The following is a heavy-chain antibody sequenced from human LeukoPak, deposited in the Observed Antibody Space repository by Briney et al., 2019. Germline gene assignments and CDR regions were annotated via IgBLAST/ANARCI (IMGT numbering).Heavy chain of an antibody. D-gene: IGHD2-2*01. CDR3: AKSPYCSSTSCYLSPFDI. CDR1: GFTFSSYA. V-gene: IGHV3-23*01. CDR2: ISGSGGST. Sequence: GGSLRLSCAASGFTFSSYAMSWVRQAPGKGLEWVSAISGSGGSTYYADSVKGRFTISRDNSKDTLYLQMNSLRAEDTAVYYCAKSPYCSSTSCYLSPFDIWGQGTMVTVSS. J-gene: IGHJ3*02.